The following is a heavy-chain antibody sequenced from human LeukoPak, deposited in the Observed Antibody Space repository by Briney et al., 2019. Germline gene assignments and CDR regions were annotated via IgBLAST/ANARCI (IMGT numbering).Heavy chain of an antibody. Sequence: SVKVSCKASGGTFSSYAISWVRQAPGQGLEGMGGIIPIFGTANYAQKFQGRVTIPTDESTSTAYLELSSLRSEDTAVYSCASLTVRDYWGQGTLVTVSS. J-gene: IGHJ4*02. D-gene: IGHD4-11*01. V-gene: IGHV1-69*05. CDR3: ASLTVRDY. CDR1: GGTFSSYA. CDR2: IIPIFGTA.